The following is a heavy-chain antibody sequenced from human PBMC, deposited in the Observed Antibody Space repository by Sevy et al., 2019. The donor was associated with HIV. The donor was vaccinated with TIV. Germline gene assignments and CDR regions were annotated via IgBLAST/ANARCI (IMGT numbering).Heavy chain of an antibody. D-gene: IGHD3-22*01. CDR3: SKPHYYDSSGPFDY. Sequence: GGSLRLSCAASGFTFSSYAMHWVRQAPGKGLEWVAVISYDGSNKYYADSVKGRFTISRDNPKNTLYLQMNSPRAEYKAVYYSSKPHYYDSSGPFDYWGQGTLVTVSP. J-gene: IGHJ4*02. CDR1: GFTFSSYA. V-gene: IGHV3-30-3*01. CDR2: ISYDGSNK.